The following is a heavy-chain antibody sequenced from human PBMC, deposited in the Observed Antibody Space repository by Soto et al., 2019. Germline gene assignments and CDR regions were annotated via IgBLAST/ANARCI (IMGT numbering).Heavy chain of an antibody. Sequence: PSETLSLTCTVSGGSISRGGDYWSWIRQHPGKGLEWIGYIYYSGSTYYNPSLKSRVTISVDTSKNQFSLKLSSVTAADTAVYYCARGGSGGSCHYCYYYYMDVWGKGTTVTVSS. D-gene: IGHD2-15*01. CDR1: GGSISRGGDY. J-gene: IGHJ6*03. V-gene: IGHV4-31*03. CDR2: IYYSGST. CDR3: ARGGSGGSCHYCYYYYMDV.